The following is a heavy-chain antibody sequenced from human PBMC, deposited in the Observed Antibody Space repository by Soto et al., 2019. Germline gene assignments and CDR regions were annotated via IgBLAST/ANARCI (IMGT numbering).Heavy chain of an antibody. Sequence: GGSLRLSCAASGFTFSNAWINWVRQAPGKGLEWVGRIKSKTDGGTTDFAASVKGRFAISRDDSKNMVYLQMNSLKTEDTAVYYCARDSGYDYARANFDYWGQGTLVTVSS. CDR2: IKSKTDGGTT. D-gene: IGHD5-12*01. J-gene: IGHJ4*02. CDR3: ARDSGYDYARANFDY. V-gene: IGHV3-15*07. CDR1: GFTFSNAW.